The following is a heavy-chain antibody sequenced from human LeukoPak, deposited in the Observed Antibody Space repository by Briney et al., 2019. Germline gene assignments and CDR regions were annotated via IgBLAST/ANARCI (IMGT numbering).Heavy chain of an antibody. CDR1: GGSFSGYY. Sequence: SESLSLTCAVYGGSFSGYYWSWIRQPPGKGLEWIGEINHGGSTNYNTSLTSRLTISVYTSTDQLSLKLNSVTAADTDVYYCARRGDCSSASCYRGTSYYYYGLDVWGQGTTVTVSS. CDR3: ARRGDCSSASCYRGTSYYYYGLDV. CDR2: INHGGST. D-gene: IGHD2-2*01. J-gene: IGHJ6*02. V-gene: IGHV4-34*01.